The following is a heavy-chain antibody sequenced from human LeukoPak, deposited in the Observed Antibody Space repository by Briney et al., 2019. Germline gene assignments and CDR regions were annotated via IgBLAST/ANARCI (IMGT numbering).Heavy chain of an antibody. CDR1: EFTFSSYA. CDR3: AKVRSGSYWPDAFDI. J-gene: IGHJ3*02. D-gene: IGHD1-26*01. Sequence: PGGSLSLSCAASEFTFSSYALSWVRPAPGQGLVWFSAISGSGGNTYYVDSVKGRFTSSRDNSKNTLYLQMNSLRAEDTAVYYCAKVRSGSYWPDAFDIWGQGTLVTVSS. V-gene: IGHV3-23*01. CDR2: ISGSGGNT.